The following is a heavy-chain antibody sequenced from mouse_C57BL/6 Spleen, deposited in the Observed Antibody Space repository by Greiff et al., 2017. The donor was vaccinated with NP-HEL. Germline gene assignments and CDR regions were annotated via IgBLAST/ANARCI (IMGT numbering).Heavy chain of an antibody. Sequence: QVQLQQSGAELVRPGTSVKVSCKASGYAFTNYLIEWVKQRPGQGLEWIGVINPGSGGTNYNEKFKGKATLTADKSSSTAYMQLSSLTSEDSAVYFCARGYDGYYEYFDVWGTGTTVTVSS. CDR3: ARGYDGYYEYFDV. V-gene: IGHV1-54*01. J-gene: IGHJ1*03. D-gene: IGHD2-3*01. CDR1: GYAFTNYL. CDR2: INPGSGGT.